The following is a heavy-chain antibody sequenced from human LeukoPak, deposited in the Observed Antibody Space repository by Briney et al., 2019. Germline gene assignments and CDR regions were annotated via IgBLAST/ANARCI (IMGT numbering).Heavy chain of an antibody. CDR1: GYSFTSYW. J-gene: IGHJ3*02. CDR3: AGSLGYCSSTSCYNAFDI. V-gene: IGHV5-51*01. Sequence: PGESLKISCKGSGYSFTSYWIGWVRQMPGKGLEWMGIIYPGDSDTRYSPSFQGQVTISADKSISTAYLQWSSLKASDTAMYYCAGSLGYCSSTSCYNAFDIWGQGTMVTVSS. D-gene: IGHD2-2*02. CDR2: IYPGDSDT.